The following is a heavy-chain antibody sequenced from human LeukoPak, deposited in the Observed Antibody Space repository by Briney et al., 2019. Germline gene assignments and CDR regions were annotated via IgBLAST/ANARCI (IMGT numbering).Heavy chain of an antibody. CDR2: LYSDGDT. D-gene: IGHD6-19*01. Sequence: PGGSLMLSCTASGFALSSNYVGWVRQAPGGGLHWVSLLYSDGDTYYADSVQGRFTISRDTSKNTLYLQMNSLRVDDTAVYYCARDLYSSAWYGIHWGQGTLVTVSS. V-gene: IGHV3-53*01. CDR1: GFALSSNY. CDR3: ARDLYSSAWYGIH. J-gene: IGHJ4*02.